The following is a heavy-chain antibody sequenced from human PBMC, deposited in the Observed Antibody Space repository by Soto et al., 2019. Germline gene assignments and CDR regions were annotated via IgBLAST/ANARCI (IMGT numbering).Heavy chain of an antibody. V-gene: IGHV3-9*01. CDR3: VKGVDGAGGWSYFHY. Sequence: EVQLEESGGGLVQPGRSLRLSCAASGFTFEDYAMHWVRQAPGKGLEWVSGISWNSGSIGYADSVRGRFTISRDNAKNPPYLQMNSLRAEDTALYYCVKGVDGAGGWSYFHYWGQGTLVTVSS. CDR1: GFTFEDYA. CDR2: ISWNSGSI. J-gene: IGHJ4*02. D-gene: IGHD3-10*01.